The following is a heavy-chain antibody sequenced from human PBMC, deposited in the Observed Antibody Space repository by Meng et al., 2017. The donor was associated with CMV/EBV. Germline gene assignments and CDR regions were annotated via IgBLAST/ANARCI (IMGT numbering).Heavy chain of an antibody. J-gene: IGHJ4*02. V-gene: IGHV3-15*01. Sequence: GESLKISCAASGFTFSNAWMSWVCQAPGKGLEWVGRIKSKTDGGTTDYAAPVKGRFTISRDDSKNTLYLQMNSLKTEDTAVYYCAKDLGSYCSGGSCYNVFDYWGQGTLVTVSS. CDR2: IKSKTDGGTT. CDR1: GFTFSNAW. CDR3: AKDLGSYCSGGSCYNVFDY. D-gene: IGHD2-15*01.